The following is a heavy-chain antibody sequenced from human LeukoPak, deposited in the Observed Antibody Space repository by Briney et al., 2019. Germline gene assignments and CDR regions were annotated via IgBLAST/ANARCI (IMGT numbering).Heavy chain of an antibody. CDR3: ARGAYCSDDSCPGAFDI. J-gene: IGHJ3*02. CDR2: IWYDGSNK. D-gene: IGHD2-15*01. CDR1: GFAFSTYA. Sequence: HTGGSLRRSCAASGFAFSTYAMYWVRQAPGKGLEWVTVIWYDGSNKYYADSVKGRFTISRDNSKNTLYLQMNSLRAEDTAVYYCARGAYCSDDSCPGAFDIWGQGTMVTVSS. V-gene: IGHV3-33*01.